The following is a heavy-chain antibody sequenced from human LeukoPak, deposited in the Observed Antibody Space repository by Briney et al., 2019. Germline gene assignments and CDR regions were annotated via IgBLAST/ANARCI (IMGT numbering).Heavy chain of an antibody. J-gene: IGHJ4*02. Sequence: PGGSLRLSCAASGFTFSSYSMNWVRQAPGKGREWVSSISSSSSYIYYADSVKGRFTISRDNAKNSLYLQMNSLRAEDTAVYYCARERGGSYYFDYWGQGTLVTVSS. CDR2: ISSSSSYI. V-gene: IGHV3-21*01. CDR1: GFTFSSYS. D-gene: IGHD1-26*01. CDR3: ARERGGSYYFDY.